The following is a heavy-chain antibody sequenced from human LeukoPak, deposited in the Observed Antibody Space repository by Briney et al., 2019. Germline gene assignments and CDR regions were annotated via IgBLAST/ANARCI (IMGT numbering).Heavy chain of an antibody. D-gene: IGHD5-18*01. J-gene: IGHJ4*02. Sequence: ASVKVSCKVSGYTLTELSMHWVRQAPGKGLEWMGGFDPEDGETIYAQKFQGRVTMTEDTSTDTAYMELSSLRSEDTAVYYCATVRLIGAEGTAMADYWGQGTLVTVSS. CDR3: ATVRLIGAEGTAMADY. CDR1: GYTLTELS. V-gene: IGHV1-24*01. CDR2: FDPEDGET.